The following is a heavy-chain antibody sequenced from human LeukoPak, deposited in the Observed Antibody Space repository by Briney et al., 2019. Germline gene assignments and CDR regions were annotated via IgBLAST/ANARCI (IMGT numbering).Heavy chain of an antibody. J-gene: IGHJ4*02. CDR2: ISNDGSNK. CDR1: GFTFSSYA. D-gene: IGHD6-13*01. Sequence: GGSLRLSCAASGFTFSSYAMHWVRQAPGKGLEWVAVISNDGSNKYYADSVKGRFTISRDNSKNTLYLQMNSLRAEDTAVYYCARDPLSSSWYGFDYWGQGTLVTVSS. CDR3: ARDPLSSSWYGFDY. V-gene: IGHV3-30*04.